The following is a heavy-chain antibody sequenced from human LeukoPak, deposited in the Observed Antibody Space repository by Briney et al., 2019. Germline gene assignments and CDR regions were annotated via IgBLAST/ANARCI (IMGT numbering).Heavy chain of an antibody. D-gene: IGHD3-3*01. J-gene: IGHJ3*02. CDR1: GGSISSSSYY. CDR2: IYYSGST. Sequence: SETLSLTCTVSGGSISSSSYYWGWIRQPPGKGLEWIGSIYYSGSTYYNPSLKSRVTISVDTSKNQFSLKLSAVTAADTAVYYCARSHNHYDFWSGYYTNDAFDIWGQGTMVTVSS. V-gene: IGHV4-39*07. CDR3: ARSHNHYDFWSGYYTNDAFDI.